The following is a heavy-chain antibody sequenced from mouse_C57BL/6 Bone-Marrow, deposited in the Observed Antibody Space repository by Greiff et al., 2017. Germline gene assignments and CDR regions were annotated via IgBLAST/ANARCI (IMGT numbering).Heavy chain of an antibody. CDR1: GYTFTSYW. CDR2: INPSSGYT. CDR3: ASPLIYDGYYVDY. J-gene: IGHJ2*01. D-gene: IGHD2-3*01. V-gene: IGHV1-7*01. Sequence: VQLQQSGAELAKPGASVKLSCKASGYTFTSYWMHWVKQRPGQGLEWIGYINPSSGYTKYNQKFKDKATLTADKSSSTAYMQLSSLTYEDSAVYYCASPLIYDGYYVDYWGQGTTLTVSS.